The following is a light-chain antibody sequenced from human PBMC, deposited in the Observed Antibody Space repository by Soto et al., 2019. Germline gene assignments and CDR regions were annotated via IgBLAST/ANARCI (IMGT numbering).Light chain of an antibody. CDR3: QQYYNSGQRT. Sequence: EIVMTQSPATLSVSLGESATLSCRASQSIIRNLAWYQQTPGQAPRLLIYAASTRATGIPARFSGSGSGTEFILTISSLQSEDFGVYYCQQYYNSGQRTFGQGTKLEI. J-gene: IGKJ2*02. V-gene: IGKV3-15*01. CDR2: AAS. CDR1: QSIIRN.